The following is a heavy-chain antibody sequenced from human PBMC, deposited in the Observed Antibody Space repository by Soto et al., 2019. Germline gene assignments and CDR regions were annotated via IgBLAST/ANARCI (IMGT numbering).Heavy chain of an antibody. CDR2: IYYSGST. V-gene: IGHV4-59*08. Sequence: QVQLQESGPGLVKPSETLSLTCTVSGGSISSYYWSWIRQPPGKGLEWIGYIYYSGSTNYNPSLKSRVTISVDTSKNQFSLKLSSVTAADTAVYYCARLPPYSIAAAGRYFALWGRGTLVTVSS. CDR1: GGSISSYY. CDR3: ARLPPYSIAAAGRYFAL. J-gene: IGHJ2*01. D-gene: IGHD6-13*01.